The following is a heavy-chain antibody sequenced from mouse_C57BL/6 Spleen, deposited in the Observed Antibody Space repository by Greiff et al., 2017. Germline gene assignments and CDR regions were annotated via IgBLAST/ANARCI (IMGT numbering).Heavy chain of an antibody. CDR3: TRGGGTWFAY. J-gene: IGHJ3*01. CDR2: IDPETGGT. CDR1: GYTFTDYE. Sequence: QVQLQQSGAELVRPGASVTLSCKASGYTFTDYEMHWVKQTPVHGLEWIGAIDPETGGTAYNQKFKGKAILTADKSSSTAYMELRSLTSEDSAVYYCTRGGGTWFAYWGQGTLVTVSA. D-gene: IGHD1-1*02. V-gene: IGHV1-15*01.